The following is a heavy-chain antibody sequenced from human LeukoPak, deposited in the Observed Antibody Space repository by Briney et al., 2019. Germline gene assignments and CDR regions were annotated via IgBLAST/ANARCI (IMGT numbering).Heavy chain of an antibody. D-gene: IGHD6-25*01. CDR1: GFTFSITA. CDR3: ARGYGSGWFYS. CDR2: ISDSGGTM. V-gene: IGHV3-48*04. J-gene: IGHJ5*01. Sequence: GGSLRLSCAASGFTFSITAMAWVRQTPGKGLEWLSHISDSGGTMYYADSVGGRFTISRDNAKNSLYLHMNSLRVEDTAVYYCARGYGSGWFYSRGQGTLVTVSS.